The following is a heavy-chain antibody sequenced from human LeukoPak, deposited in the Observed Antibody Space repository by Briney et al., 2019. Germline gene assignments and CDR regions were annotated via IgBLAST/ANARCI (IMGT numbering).Heavy chain of an antibody. J-gene: IGHJ4*02. V-gene: IGHV1-8*01. CDR3: ARVIGNGDYYFDY. CDR2: MNPNSGNT. CDR1: GYTFTSYD. D-gene: IGHD4-17*01. Sequence: AASVKVSCKASGYTFTSYDINWVRQATGQGLEWMGWMNPNSGNTGYAQKFQGRVTMARNTSISTAYMELSSLRSEDTAVYYCARVIGNGDYYFDYWGQGTLVTVSS.